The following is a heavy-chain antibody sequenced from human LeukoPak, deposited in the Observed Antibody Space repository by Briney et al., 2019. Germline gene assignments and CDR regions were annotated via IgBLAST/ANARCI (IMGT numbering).Heavy chain of an antibody. CDR2: ISVSGGTT. CDR1: GFIFSNYA. Sequence: PGGSLRLSCAATGFIFSNYAIHWGRQAPGKGLEWVSVISVSGGTTYYADSVKGRFTISRDNSKNTLYLQMNSLRVEDTAVYYCAKDSRRFDDWGQGTLVTVSS. CDR3: AKDSRRFDD. J-gene: IGHJ4*02. V-gene: IGHV3-23*01.